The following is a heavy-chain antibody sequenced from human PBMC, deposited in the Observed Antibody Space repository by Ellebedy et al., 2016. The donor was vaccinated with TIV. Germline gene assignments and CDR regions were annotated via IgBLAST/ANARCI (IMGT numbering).Heavy chain of an antibody. Sequence: GESLMISCAASGYIFTDYWVAWVRQTPGLGLEWMGIIDPDDSDTRYSTSFQGQVTISGDRSSSSTYLQWSSLRASDTAIYYCARLQSSMVGATVPDSWGQGTQVIVSS. CDR1: GYIFTDYW. D-gene: IGHD1-26*01. V-gene: IGHV5-51*01. J-gene: IGHJ4*02. CDR3: ARLQSSMVGATVPDS. CDR2: IDPDDSDT.